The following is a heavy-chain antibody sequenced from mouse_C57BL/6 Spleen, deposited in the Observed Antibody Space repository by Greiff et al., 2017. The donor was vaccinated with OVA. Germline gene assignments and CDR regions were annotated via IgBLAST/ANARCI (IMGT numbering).Heavy chain of an antibody. D-gene: IGHD1-1*01. CDR1: GYAFSSYW. J-gene: IGHJ1*03. CDR2: IYPGDGDT. V-gene: IGHV1-80*01. Sequence: QVQLKQSGAELVKPGASVKISCKASGYAFSSYWMNWVKQRPGKGLEWIGQIYPGDGDTNYNGKFKGKATLTADKSSSTAYMQLSSLTSEDSAVYFCAREGILRYPSYWYFDVWGTGTTVTVSS. CDR3: AREGILRYPSYWYFDV.